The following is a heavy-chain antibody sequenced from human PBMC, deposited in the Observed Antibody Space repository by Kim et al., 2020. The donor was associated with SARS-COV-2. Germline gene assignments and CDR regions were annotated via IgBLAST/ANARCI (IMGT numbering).Heavy chain of an antibody. Sequence: ASVKVSCKASGYTFTSYGISWVRQAPGQGLEWMGWISAYNGNTNYAQKLQGRVTMTTDTSTSTAYMELRSLRSDDTAVYYCARTPRGAAMAYLYYYYGMDVWGQGTTVTVSS. CDR3: ARTPRGAAMAYLYYYYGMDV. CDR1: GYTFTSYG. CDR2: ISAYNGNT. D-gene: IGHD5-18*01. V-gene: IGHV1-18*01. J-gene: IGHJ6*02.